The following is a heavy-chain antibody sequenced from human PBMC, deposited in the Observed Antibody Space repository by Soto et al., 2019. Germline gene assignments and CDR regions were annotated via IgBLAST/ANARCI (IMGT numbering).Heavy chain of an antibody. CDR2: INPSGGST. V-gene: IGHV1-46*01. Sequence: GASVKVSCKASGYTFTSYYMHWVRQAPGQGLEWMGIINPSGGSTSYAQKFQGRVTMTRDTSTSTVYMELSSLRSEDTAVYYCARGGTAMVTGYYYYCGMDVWGQGTTVTVSS. D-gene: IGHD5-18*01. J-gene: IGHJ6*02. CDR3: ARGGTAMVTGYYYYCGMDV. CDR1: GYTFTSYY.